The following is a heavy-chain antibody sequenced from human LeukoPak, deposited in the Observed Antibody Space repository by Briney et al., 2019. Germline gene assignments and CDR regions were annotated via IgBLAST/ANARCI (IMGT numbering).Heavy chain of an antibody. CDR3: VKDFAPYSSSWYSVIKPLPDY. D-gene: IGHD6-13*01. Sequence: GRSLRLSCAASGFTFSSYGMHWVRQVPGKGLEWVAVISYDGSNKYYADSVKGRFTISRDNSKNTLYLQMNSLRAEDTAVYYCVKDFAPYSSSWYSVIKPLPDYWGQGTLVTVSS. J-gene: IGHJ4*02. CDR2: ISYDGSNK. V-gene: IGHV3-30*18. CDR1: GFTFSSYG.